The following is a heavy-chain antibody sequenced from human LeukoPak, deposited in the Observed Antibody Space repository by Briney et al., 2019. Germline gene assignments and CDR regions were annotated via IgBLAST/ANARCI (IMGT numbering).Heavy chain of an antibody. CDR1: GGSISSGSYY. J-gene: IGHJ5*02. CDR2: IYTSGST. CDR3: ARGSYSSSWYGWFDP. Sequence: SETLSLTCTVSGGSISSGSYYWSWIRQPAGKGLEWIGRIYTSGSTNYNPSLKSRVTISVDTSKNQFSLKLSSVTAADTAVYCCARGSYSSSWYGWFDPWGQGTLVTVSS. V-gene: IGHV4-61*02. D-gene: IGHD6-13*01.